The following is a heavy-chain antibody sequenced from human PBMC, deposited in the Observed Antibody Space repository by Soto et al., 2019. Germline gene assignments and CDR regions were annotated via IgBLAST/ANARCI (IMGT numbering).Heavy chain of an antibody. CDR3: AXASYYDFWSGSKAGMDV. Sequence: ASVKVSCKVSGYTLTELSMHWVRQAPGKGLEWMGGFDPEDGETIYAQKFQGRVTMTEDTSTDTAYMELSSLRSEDTAVYYCAXASYYDFWSGSKAGMDVWGQGTTVTVSS. CDR2: FDPEDGET. J-gene: IGHJ6*02. V-gene: IGHV1-24*01. CDR1: GYTLTELS. D-gene: IGHD3-3*01.